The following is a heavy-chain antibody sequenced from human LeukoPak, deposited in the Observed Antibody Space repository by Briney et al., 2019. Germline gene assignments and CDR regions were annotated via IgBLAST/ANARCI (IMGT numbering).Heavy chain of an antibody. D-gene: IGHD6-13*01. V-gene: IGHV3-30*04. Sequence: GGSLRLSCAASGFTFSSYAMHWVRQAPGKGLEWVAVISYDGSNKYYADSVKGRFTISRDNSKNTLYLQMNSLRAEDTAEYYCARNVAAAGYGNWFDPWGQGTLVTVSS. CDR1: GFTFSSYA. J-gene: IGHJ5*02. CDR2: ISYDGSNK. CDR3: ARNVAAAGYGNWFDP.